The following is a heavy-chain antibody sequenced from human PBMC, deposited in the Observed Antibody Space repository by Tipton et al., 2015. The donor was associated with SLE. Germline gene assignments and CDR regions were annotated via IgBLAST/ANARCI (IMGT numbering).Heavy chain of an antibody. D-gene: IGHD2-2*03. CDR1: GGSISSSSYY. J-gene: IGHJ4*02. CDR3: ARDWGGHCSSTSCLGGFDY. Sequence: TLSLTCTVSGGSISSSSYYCGWIRQPPGQGLEGIGSIIYSGSTYYNPALRSRVSISVDTSKDQFSLKLRSVTAADTAVYYCARDWGGHCSSTSCLGGFDYWGQGTLVTVSS. V-gene: IGHV4-39*07. CDR2: IIYSGST.